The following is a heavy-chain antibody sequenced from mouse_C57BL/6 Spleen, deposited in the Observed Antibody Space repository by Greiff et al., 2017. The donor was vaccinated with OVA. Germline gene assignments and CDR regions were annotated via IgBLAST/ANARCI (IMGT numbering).Heavy chain of an antibody. CDR3: ARRGSNYVDY. CDR2: IDPSDSYT. CDR1: GYTFTSYW. D-gene: IGHD5-1*01. Sequence: VQLQQPGAELVMPGASVKLSCKASGYTFTSYWMHWVKQRPGQGLEWIGEIDPSDSYTNYNQKFKGKSTLTVDKSSSTAYMQLSSLTSEDSAVYYCARRGSNYVDYWGQGTTLTVSS. V-gene: IGHV1-69*01. J-gene: IGHJ2*01.